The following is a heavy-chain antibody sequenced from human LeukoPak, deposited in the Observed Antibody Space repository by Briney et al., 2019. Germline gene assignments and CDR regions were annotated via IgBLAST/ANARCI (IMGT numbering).Heavy chain of an antibody. V-gene: IGHV4-34*01. CDR3: ARFLPRVRGEWPKTRYNWFDP. D-gene: IGHD3-3*01. J-gene: IGHJ5*02. CDR2: INHSGST. CDR1: GGSFSGYY. Sequence: SETLSLTCAVYGGSFSGYYWSWIRQPPGKGLEWIGEINHSGSTNYNPSLKSRVTISVDTSKNQFSLKLSSVTAADTAVYYCARFLPRVRGEWPKTRYNWFDPWGQGTLVTVSS.